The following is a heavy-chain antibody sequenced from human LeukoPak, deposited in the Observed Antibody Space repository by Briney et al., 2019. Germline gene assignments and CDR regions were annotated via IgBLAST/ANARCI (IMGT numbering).Heavy chain of an antibody. CDR3: ARVDGDYFGWFDP. CDR1: GVSINTCCYY. CDR2: MNHSGST. D-gene: IGHD4-17*01. V-gene: IGHV4-34*01. Sequence: SETLSLTCDVSGVSINTCCYYWSWIRQPPGKGLEWIGEMNHSGSTNYNPSLKSRVTISVDTSKNQFSLKLSSVTAADTGVYYCARVDGDYFGWFDPWGQGTLVTVSS. J-gene: IGHJ5*02.